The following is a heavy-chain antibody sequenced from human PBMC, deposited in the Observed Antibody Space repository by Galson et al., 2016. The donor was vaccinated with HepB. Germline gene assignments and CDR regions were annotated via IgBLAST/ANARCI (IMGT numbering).Heavy chain of an antibody. D-gene: IGHD4-17*01. J-gene: IGHJ5*02. CDR3: TATHVRVNGDYGCSYL. V-gene: IGHV3-15*06. CDR1: GFSLTNAW. CDR2: MEGNGGAT. Sequence: SLRLSCAASGFSLTNAWMHWVRQAPGKGLEWVGRMEGNGGATKYATPVKDRFVISRDDSKNTLYLQLNSLNTEDTDVYYCTATHVRVNGDYGCSYLWGQGTLVTVSS.